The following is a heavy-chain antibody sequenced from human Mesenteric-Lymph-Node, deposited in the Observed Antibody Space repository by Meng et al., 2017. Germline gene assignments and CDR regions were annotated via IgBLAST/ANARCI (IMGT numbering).Heavy chain of an antibody. Sequence: GESLKISCAASGFTFSSYEMNWVRQAPGKGLEWVSYISSSGSTIYYADSVKGRFTISRDNAKNSLYLQMNSLRAEDTAVYYCARDSNARVAIFGVVTPFDYWGQGTRVTVSS. V-gene: IGHV3-48*03. J-gene: IGHJ4*02. CDR2: ISSSGSTI. D-gene: IGHD3-3*01. CDR3: ARDSNARVAIFGVVTPFDY. CDR1: GFTFSSYE.